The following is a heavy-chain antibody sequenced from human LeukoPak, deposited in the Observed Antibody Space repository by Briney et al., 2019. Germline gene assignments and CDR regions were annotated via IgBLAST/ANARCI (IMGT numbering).Heavy chain of an antibody. CDR3: ARAPYSSGWTHFDY. D-gene: IGHD6-19*01. Sequence: SQTLSLACTVSGGSISSYYRSWIRQPPGKGLEWIGYIYYSGSTNYNPSLKSRVTISVDTSKNQFSLKLSSVTAADTAVYYCARAPYSSGWTHFDYWGQGTLVTVSS. V-gene: IGHV4-59*01. J-gene: IGHJ4*02. CDR1: GGSISSYY. CDR2: IYYSGST.